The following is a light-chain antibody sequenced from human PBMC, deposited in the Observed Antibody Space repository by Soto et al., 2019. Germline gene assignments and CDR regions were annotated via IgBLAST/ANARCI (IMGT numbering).Light chain of an antibody. CDR1: QGIGTY. CDR3: QQYYSYPRT. CDR2: DAS. Sequence: IRMTQSPSTLSASTVDRVTITLRASQGIGTYSSWYQQKPGKAPKLLIYDASTLQSGVPSRFSGSGSGTEFTLTISCLQSEDFATYYCQQYYSYPRTFGQGTKVDIK. V-gene: IGKV1-8*01. J-gene: IGKJ1*01.